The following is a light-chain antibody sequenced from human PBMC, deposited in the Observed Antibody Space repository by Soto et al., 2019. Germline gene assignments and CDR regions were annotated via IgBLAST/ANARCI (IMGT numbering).Light chain of an antibody. CDR1: TSNIGSNT. CDR2: SNT. Sequence: QSVLTQPPSASGAPGQRVTISCSGSTSNIGSNTVNWYQQFPGTAPKLLIFSNTERPSGVPGRFSGSKSGTSGSLAISGLQSEDEADYYGAAWDDRLNGPIFGGGTQLTVL. CDR3: AAWDDRLNGPI. V-gene: IGLV1-44*01. J-gene: IGLJ2*01.